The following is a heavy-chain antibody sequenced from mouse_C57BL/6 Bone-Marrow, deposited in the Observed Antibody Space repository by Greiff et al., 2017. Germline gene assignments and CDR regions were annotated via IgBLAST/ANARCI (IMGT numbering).Heavy chain of an antibody. CDR1: GYTFTSYW. D-gene: IGHD2-2*01. CDR3: VKGNYGNDEDYAMDY. Sequence: QVQLQQPGTELVKPGASVKLSCKASGYTFTSYWMHWVKQRPGQGLEWIGNINPSNGGTNYNEKFKSKATLTVDKSSSTAYMQLSSLTAEDSAVYYCVKGNYGNDEDYAMDYWGQGTSVTVSS. J-gene: IGHJ4*01. V-gene: IGHV1-53*01. CDR2: INPSNGGT.